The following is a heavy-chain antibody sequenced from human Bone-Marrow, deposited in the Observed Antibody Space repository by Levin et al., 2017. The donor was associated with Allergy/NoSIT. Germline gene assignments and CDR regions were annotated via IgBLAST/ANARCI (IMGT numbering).Heavy chain of an antibody. CDR2: ISKTGINT. CDR1: GFTFSTYA. V-gene: IGHV3-23*01. J-gene: IGHJ6*02. D-gene: IGHD6-19*01. CDR3: AKDARITMAGGFYQYHGMDV. Sequence: PGGSLRLSCAASGFTFSTYAMSWVRQAPGKGLEWVSSISKTGINTHYADSVKGRFIISRDNSKNTMYLQMHSLRAEDTAIYFGAKDARITMAGGFYQYHGMDVWGQGTTVTVSS.